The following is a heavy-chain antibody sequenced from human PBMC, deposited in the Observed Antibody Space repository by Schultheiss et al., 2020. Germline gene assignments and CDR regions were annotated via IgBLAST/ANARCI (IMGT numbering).Heavy chain of an antibody. J-gene: IGHJ5*02. Sequence: SETLSLICNVSGDSITNYYCSWIRQPPGKGLELIGYVYYSGSATYNPALKSRVTLSVDTSKNHFSLKLNSVTAADTAVYFCARSLYRRVFTWYHWGQGTLVTVSS. D-gene: IGHD2-8*01. V-gene: IGHV4-59*01. CDR3: ARSLYRRVFTWYH. CDR1: GDSITNYY. CDR2: VYYSGSA.